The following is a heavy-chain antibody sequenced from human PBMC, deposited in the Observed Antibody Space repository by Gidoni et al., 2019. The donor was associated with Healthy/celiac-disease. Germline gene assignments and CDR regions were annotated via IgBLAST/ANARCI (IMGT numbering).Heavy chain of an antibody. Sequence: QVQLQQWGAGLLKPSETLSLTCAVYGGSFSGYYWSWIRQPPGKGLEWIGEINHSGSTNYNPSLKSRVTISVDTSKNQFSLKLSSVTAADTAVYYCASASDYGGRSTIDYWGQGTLVTVSS. V-gene: IGHV4-34*01. CDR3: ASASDYGGRSTIDY. CDR1: GGSFSGYY. CDR2: INHSGST. D-gene: IGHD4-17*01. J-gene: IGHJ4*02.